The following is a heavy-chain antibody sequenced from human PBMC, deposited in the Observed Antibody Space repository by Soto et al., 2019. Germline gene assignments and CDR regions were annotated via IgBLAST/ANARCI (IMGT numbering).Heavy chain of an antibody. D-gene: IGHD6-13*01. J-gene: IGHJ6*03. CDR3: ARLAAAEDPYYYYYYMDV. CDR2: ISAYNGNT. V-gene: IGHV1-18*01. Sequence: ASVKVSCKASGYTFTSYGISWVRQAPGQGLEWMGWISAYNGNTNYAQKLQGRVTMTTDTSTGTAYMELRSLRSDDTAVYYCARLAAAEDPYYYYYYMDVWGKGTTVTVSS. CDR1: GYTFTSYG.